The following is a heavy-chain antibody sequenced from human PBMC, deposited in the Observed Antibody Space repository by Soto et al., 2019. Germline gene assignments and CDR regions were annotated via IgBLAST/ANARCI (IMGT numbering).Heavy chain of an antibody. CDR2: IWYDGSNK. Sequence: PGGSLRLSCAACGFTFSSYGMHWVRQAPGKGLEWVAVIWYDGSNKYYADSVKGRFTISRDNSKNTLYLQMNSLRAEDTAVYYCARDRNYYDSSGYSSWGQGTLVTVSS. V-gene: IGHV3-33*01. CDR1: GFTFSSYG. CDR3: ARDRNYYDSSGYSS. D-gene: IGHD3-22*01. J-gene: IGHJ5*02.